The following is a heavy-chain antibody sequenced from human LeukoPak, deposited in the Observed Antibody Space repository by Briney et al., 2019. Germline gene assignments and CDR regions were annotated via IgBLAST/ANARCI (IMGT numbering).Heavy chain of an antibody. Sequence: SETLSLTCTISGGSISSGSYYWSWIRQPAGKGLEWIGRITSSGTTTHNPSLNSRVTISLDTSKNQFSLKLSSVTAADTAVYYCARECPNWFDPWGQGTLVTVSS. D-gene: IGHD5/OR15-5a*01. CDR1: GGSISSGSYY. V-gene: IGHV4-61*02. CDR2: ITSSGTT. CDR3: ARECPNWFDP. J-gene: IGHJ5*02.